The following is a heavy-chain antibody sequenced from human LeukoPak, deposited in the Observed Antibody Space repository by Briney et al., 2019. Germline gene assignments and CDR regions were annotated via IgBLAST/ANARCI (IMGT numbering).Heavy chain of an antibody. D-gene: IGHD3-22*01. CDR3: ARQSLMIPTAPWFDP. CDR1: GYSFTSYW. V-gene: IGHV5-51*01. J-gene: IGHJ5*02. Sequence: GESLKISCKGSGYSFTSYWIGWVRQMPGKGLEWMGIIYPGDSDTRYSPSFQGQVTISADKSISTAYLQWSSLKASDTAMYYCARQSLMIPTAPWFDPWGQGTLVTVSS. CDR2: IYPGDSDT.